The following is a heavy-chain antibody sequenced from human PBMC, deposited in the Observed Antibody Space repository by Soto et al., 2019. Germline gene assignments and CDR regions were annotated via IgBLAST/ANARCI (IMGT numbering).Heavy chain of an antibody. CDR3: TSLSIAVAHFAFDL. J-gene: IGHJ3*01. Sequence: EVQLVESGGGVVQPGGSLRLSCAASGFTFSGHWMHWVRQAPGEGLVWVSRITPDGSTTDYADSVKGRFSISRDNAKNMVYLQMNSLRVEDTAVYYCTSLSIAVAHFAFDLWGQWTLVTVSS. D-gene: IGHD6-19*01. CDR2: ITPDGSTT. CDR1: GFTFSGHW. V-gene: IGHV3-74*01.